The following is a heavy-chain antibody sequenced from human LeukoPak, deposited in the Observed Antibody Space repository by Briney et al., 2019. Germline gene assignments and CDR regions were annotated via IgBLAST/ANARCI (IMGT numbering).Heavy chain of an antibody. CDR2: ISSSGSTI. CDR1: GGSISSGGYS. D-gene: IGHD2-8*02. J-gene: IGHJ4*02. V-gene: IGHV3-11*01. Sequence: LSLTCAVSGGSISSGGYSWSWIRQAPGKGLEWVSYISSSGSTIYYADSVRGRFTISRDNSKSTLSLQMNSLRAEDTAIYYCATYRQVLLPFESWGQGTLVTVSS. CDR3: ATYRQVLLPFES.